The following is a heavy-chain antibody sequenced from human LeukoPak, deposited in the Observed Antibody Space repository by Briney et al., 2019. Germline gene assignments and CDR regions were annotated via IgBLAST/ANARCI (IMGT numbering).Heavy chain of an antibody. J-gene: IGHJ3*02. V-gene: IGHV3-30-3*01. CDR3: ARDSSVVAAHRDAFDI. CDR1: GFTFSSYA. D-gene: IGHD2-15*01. Sequence: GGSLRLSCAASGFTFSSYAMHWVRQAPGKGLEWVAVISYDGSNKYYADSVKGRFTISRDNSKNTLYLQMNSLRAEDTAVYYCARDSSVVAAHRDAFDIWGQGTMVTVSS. CDR2: ISYDGSNK.